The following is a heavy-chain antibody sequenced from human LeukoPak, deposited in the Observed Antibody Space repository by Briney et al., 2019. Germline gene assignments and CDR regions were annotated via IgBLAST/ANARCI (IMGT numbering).Heavy chain of an antibody. CDR2: ISGSSSYI. Sequence: GGSLRLSCAASGFTFSSYSMNWVRQAPGKGLEWVSSISGSSSYIYYADSVKGRFTISRDNAKNSLYLQMNSLRAEDTAVYYCARDVVTAAGTPSPWGRGTLVTVSS. CDR1: GFTFSSYS. CDR3: ARDVVTAAGTPSP. D-gene: IGHD6-13*01. V-gene: IGHV3-21*01. J-gene: IGHJ5*02.